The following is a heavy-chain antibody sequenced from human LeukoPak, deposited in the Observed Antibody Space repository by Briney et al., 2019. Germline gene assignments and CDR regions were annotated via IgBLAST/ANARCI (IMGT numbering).Heavy chain of an antibody. CDR3: ARDQPNYDILTGYYPFDY. J-gene: IGHJ4*02. V-gene: IGHV3-21*01. CDR2: ISSSSSYI. Sequence: GGSLRLSCAASGFTFNSFGMHWVRQAPGKGLEWVSSISSSSSYIYYADSVKGRFTISRDNAKNSLYLQMNSLRAEDTAVYYCARDQPNYDILTGYYPFDYWGQGTLVTVSS. CDR1: GFTFNSFG. D-gene: IGHD3-9*01.